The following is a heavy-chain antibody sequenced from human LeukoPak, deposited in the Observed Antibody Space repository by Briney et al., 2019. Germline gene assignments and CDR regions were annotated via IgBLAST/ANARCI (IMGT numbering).Heavy chain of an antibody. Sequence: SETLSLTCAVSGGSISSGGYSWSWIRQPPGKGLEWIGYIYHSGSTYYNPSLKSRVTISVDRSKNQFSLKLSSVTAADTAVYYCARGGGYGSGSSISLGYWGRGTLVTVSS. CDR3: ARGGGYGSGSSISLGY. V-gene: IGHV4-30-2*01. CDR1: GGSISSGGYS. D-gene: IGHD3-10*01. J-gene: IGHJ4*02. CDR2: IYHSGST.